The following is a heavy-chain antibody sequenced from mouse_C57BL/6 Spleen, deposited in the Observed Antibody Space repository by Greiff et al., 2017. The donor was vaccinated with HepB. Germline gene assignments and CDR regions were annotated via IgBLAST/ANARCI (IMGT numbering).Heavy chain of an antibody. V-gene: IGHV1-55*01. CDR3: ARRDYYGPWFAY. Sequence: QVQLQQPGAELVKPGASVKMSCKASGYTFTSYWITWVKQRPGQGLEWIGDIYPGSGSTNYNEKFKSKATLTVDTSSSTAYMQLSNLTSEDSAVYYCARRDYYGPWFAYWGQGTLVTVSA. CDR1: GYTFTSYW. J-gene: IGHJ3*01. CDR2: IYPGSGST. D-gene: IGHD1-1*01.